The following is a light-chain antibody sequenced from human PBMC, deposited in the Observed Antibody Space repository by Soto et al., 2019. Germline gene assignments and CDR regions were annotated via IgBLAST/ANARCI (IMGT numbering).Light chain of an antibody. CDR3: QQSYSTPLT. CDR2: PAS. CDR1: QSISSN. V-gene: IGKV1-39*01. J-gene: IGKJ3*01. Sequence: DIQMTQSPSSLSASVGDRVTITCRASQSISSNLNWYQQKPGKAPKLLIYPASSVQSGVPSRFSGSGSGTDFTLTISSLQPEDFATYYCQQSYSTPLTFGHGTKVDIK.